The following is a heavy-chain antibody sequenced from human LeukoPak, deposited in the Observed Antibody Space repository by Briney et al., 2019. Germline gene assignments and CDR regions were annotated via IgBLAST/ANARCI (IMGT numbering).Heavy chain of an antibody. J-gene: IGHJ4*02. Sequence: GGSLRLSCAASGFTFNTNAMSWVRQAPGKGLEWVSTISGTGDSTYYADSVKGRFTISRDNAKNSLYLQMNSLRAEDTAVYYCARGMATIKYWGQGTLVTVSS. CDR2: ISGTGDST. CDR1: GFTFNTNA. CDR3: ARGMATIKY. D-gene: IGHD5-24*01. V-gene: IGHV3-23*01.